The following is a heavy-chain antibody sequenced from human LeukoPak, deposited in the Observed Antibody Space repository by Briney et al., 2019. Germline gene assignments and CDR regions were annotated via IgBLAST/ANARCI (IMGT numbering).Heavy chain of an antibody. CDR1: GGSISSSSYY. J-gene: IGHJ4*02. D-gene: IGHD2-21*01. CDR3: ARLPRLVVIAIKGYYFDY. V-gene: IGHV4-39*01. CDR2: IYYSRNT. Sequence: PSETPSLTCTVPGGSISSSSYYWGWIRQPPGKGLEWIGSIYYSRNTYYNPSLKSRVTISVDTSKNQFSLKLSSVTATDTAVYYCARLPRLVVIAIKGYYFDYWGQGTLVTVSS.